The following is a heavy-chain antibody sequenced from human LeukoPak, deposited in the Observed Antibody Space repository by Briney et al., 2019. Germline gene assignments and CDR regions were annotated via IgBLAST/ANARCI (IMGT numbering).Heavy chain of an antibody. CDR2: ISSSGSTI. D-gene: IGHD5-24*01. V-gene: IGHV3-48*03. J-gene: IGHJ3*02. Sequence: GGSLRLSCAASGFTFSSYEMNWVRQPPGKGLEWVSYISSSGSTIYYADSVKGRFTISRDNAKNSLYLQMNSLRAEDTAVYYCASEAQRWLQLRGFGDIRGQGTMVTVSS. CDR3: ASEAQRWLQLRGFGDI. CDR1: GFTFSSYE.